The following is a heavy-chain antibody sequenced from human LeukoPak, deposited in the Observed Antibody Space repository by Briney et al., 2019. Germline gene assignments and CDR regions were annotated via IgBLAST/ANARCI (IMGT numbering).Heavy chain of an antibody. D-gene: IGHD3-10*01. Sequence: ASVKVSCMVSGYTLTELSMHWVRQAPGKELEWMGGFDPEDGETIYAQKFQGRVTMTEDTSTDTAYMELSSLRSEDTAVYYCATTHYYGSWSYPNEAFDIWGQGTMVTVSS. J-gene: IGHJ3*02. V-gene: IGHV1-24*01. CDR1: GYTLTELS. CDR3: ATTHYYGSWSYPNEAFDI. CDR2: FDPEDGET.